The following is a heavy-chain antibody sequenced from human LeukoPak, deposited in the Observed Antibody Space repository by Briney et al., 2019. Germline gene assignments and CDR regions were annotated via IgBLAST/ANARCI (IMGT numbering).Heavy chain of an antibody. D-gene: IGHD3-10*01. V-gene: IGHV1-18*04. CDR2: ISAYNGNT. Sequence: ASVKVSRKASGYTFTSYGISWVRQAPGQGLEGMGWISAYNGNTNYAQKLQGRVTMTTDTSTSTAYMELRSLRSDDTAVYYCARESYYYGSGSYDDFDYWGQGTLVTVSS. CDR3: ARESYYYGSGSYDDFDY. J-gene: IGHJ4*02. CDR1: GYTFTSYG.